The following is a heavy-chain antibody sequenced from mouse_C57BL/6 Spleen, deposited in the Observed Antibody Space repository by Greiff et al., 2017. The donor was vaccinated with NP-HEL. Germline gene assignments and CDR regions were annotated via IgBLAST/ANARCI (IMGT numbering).Heavy chain of an antibody. CDR1: GYTFTSYW. J-gene: IGHJ1*03. Sequence: VQLQQPGTELVKPGASVKLSCKASGYTFTSYWMHWVKQRPGQGLEWIGNINPSNGGTNYNEKFKSKATLTVDKSSSTAYMQLSSLTSEDAAVYYCARELNLGRGYFDVWGTGTTVTVSS. CDR2: INPSNGGT. CDR3: ARELNLGRGYFDV. V-gene: IGHV1-53*01. D-gene: IGHD4-1*01.